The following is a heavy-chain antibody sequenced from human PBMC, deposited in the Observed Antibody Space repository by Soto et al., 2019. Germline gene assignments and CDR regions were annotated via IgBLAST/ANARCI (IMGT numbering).Heavy chain of an antibody. CDR3: ARDNSAWHGTFDI. V-gene: IGHV1-18*01. J-gene: IGHJ3*02. CDR1: GYTFTTYG. CDR2: INTYNGNT. D-gene: IGHD6-19*01. Sequence: QVQLVQSGAEVKKPGASVKVSCKASGYTFTTYGISWVRQAPGQGLEWMGLINTYNGNTNYAQILQGRVTMTTDTSTSTAYMELRNLRSDDTAVYYFARDNSAWHGTFDIWGQGTMVTVSS.